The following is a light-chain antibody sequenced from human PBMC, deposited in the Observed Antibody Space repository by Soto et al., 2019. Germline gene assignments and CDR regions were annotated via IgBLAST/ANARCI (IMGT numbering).Light chain of an antibody. Sequence: DIQMTQSPSTVSGSLGDRFTITFLASQTISSWLAWYQQKPGKAPKLLIYKASTLKSGVPSRFSGSGSGTEFTLTISSLQPDDFATYYCQQYNSYSAITFGQGTRLEIK. CDR2: KAS. CDR3: QQYNSYSAIT. CDR1: QTISSW. V-gene: IGKV1-5*03. J-gene: IGKJ5*01.